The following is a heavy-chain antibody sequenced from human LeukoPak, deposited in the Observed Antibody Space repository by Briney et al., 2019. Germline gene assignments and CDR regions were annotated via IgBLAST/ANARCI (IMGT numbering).Heavy chain of an antibody. CDR1: GFTFSSYS. Sequence: GGSLRLSCAASGFTFSSYSMNWVRQAPGEGLEWVSSIGSSSSYIYYADSVKGRFTISRDNAKNSLYLQMNSLRAEDTAVYYCARGRAVTTYYYYGMDVWGKGTTVTVSS. D-gene: IGHD4-17*01. CDR2: IGSSSSYI. CDR3: ARGRAVTTYYYYGMDV. J-gene: IGHJ6*04. V-gene: IGHV3-21*01.